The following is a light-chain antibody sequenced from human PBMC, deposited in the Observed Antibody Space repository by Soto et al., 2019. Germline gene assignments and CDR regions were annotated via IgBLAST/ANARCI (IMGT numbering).Light chain of an antibody. CDR1: QSVSKY. Sequence: EIVLTQSPATLSLSPGERATLSCRASQSVSKYLAWYQQKPGQAPRLLIHDASNRATGIPARFSGSGSGTDFTLTISSLEPEDFGVYYCQQYNNWPPITFGQGTKLEIK. CDR3: QQYNNWPPIT. J-gene: IGKJ2*01. CDR2: DAS. V-gene: IGKV3-11*01.